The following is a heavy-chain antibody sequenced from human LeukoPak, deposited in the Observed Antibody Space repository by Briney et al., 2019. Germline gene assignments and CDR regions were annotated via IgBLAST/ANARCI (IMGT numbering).Heavy chain of an antibody. Sequence: GGSLRLSCAASGFTFSAYSMNWVRQAPGKGLEWVSSISSSSSYIYYADSVKGRFTISRDNAKNSLYLQMNSLRAEDTAVYYCARDPDSYGSGSLPLDYWGQGTLVTVSS. V-gene: IGHV3-21*04. CDR2: ISSSSSYI. CDR1: GFTFSAYS. D-gene: IGHD3-10*01. J-gene: IGHJ4*02. CDR3: ARDPDSYGSGSLPLDY.